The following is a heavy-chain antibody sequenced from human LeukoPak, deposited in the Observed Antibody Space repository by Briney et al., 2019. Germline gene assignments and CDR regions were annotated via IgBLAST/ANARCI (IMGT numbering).Heavy chain of an antibody. CDR2: INTDGSST. Sequence: GGSLRLSCAASGFTFSSYWMHWVRQAPGKGLVWVSRINTDGSSTSYADSVKGRFTISRDNAKNTLYLQMNSLRAEDTAVYYCALWEWELSFDYWGQGTLVTVSS. V-gene: IGHV3-74*01. J-gene: IGHJ4*02. CDR1: GFTFSSYW. D-gene: IGHD1-26*01. CDR3: ALWEWELSFDY.